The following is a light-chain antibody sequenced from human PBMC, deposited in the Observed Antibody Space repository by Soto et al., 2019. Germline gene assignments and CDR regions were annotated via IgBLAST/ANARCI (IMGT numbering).Light chain of an antibody. J-gene: IGKJ1*01. CDR2: GAS. V-gene: IGKV3-20*01. CDR3: QQYGNSPQT. CDR1: QSISGRF. Sequence: EIVLTQSPGTLSLSPGERATLSCRASQSISGRFLAWYQQKPGQAPRLLMYGASSRATGIPDRFSGSGSGTDFTLTISRLEPEDFAVYYCQQYGNSPQTFGQGTKVDIK.